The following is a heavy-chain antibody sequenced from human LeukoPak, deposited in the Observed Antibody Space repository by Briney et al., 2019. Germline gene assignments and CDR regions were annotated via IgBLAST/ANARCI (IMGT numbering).Heavy chain of an antibody. CDR2: IYYSGST. J-gene: IGHJ3*02. Sequence: SETLSLTCTVSAGSISSSSYYWGWIRQPPGKGLEWIGSIYYSGSTYYNPSLKSRVTISVDTSKDQFSLKLNSVTAADTAVYYCARPSYGSGGAIFDIWGQGTMVTVSS. V-gene: IGHV4-39*07. D-gene: IGHD3-10*01. CDR1: AGSISSSSYY. CDR3: ARPSYGSGGAIFDI.